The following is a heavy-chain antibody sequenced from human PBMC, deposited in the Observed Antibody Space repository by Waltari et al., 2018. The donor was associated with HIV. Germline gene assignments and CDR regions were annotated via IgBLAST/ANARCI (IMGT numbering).Heavy chain of an antibody. CDR2: IYPDDTT. CDR1: NFTISDRP. Sequence: ESGGRLIQTGGSLGLSCVASNFTISDRPVTWVRQASGGPLEWVAVIYPDDTTHYADSVRGRSTISRVRSRTSVLLLMNGLFADDTGIYYCATGVRYYGPWGQGTRVTVSS. J-gene: IGHJ5*02. V-gene: IGHV3-53*01. CDR3: ATGVRYYGP. D-gene: IGHD3-22*01.